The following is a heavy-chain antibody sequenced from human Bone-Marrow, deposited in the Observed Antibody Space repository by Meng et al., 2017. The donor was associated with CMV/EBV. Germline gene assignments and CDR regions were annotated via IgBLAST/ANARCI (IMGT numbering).Heavy chain of an antibody. CDR3: ARGRSTMVRGVIIDY. J-gene: IGHJ4*02. D-gene: IGHD3-10*01. CDR2: INHSGST. V-gene: IGHV4-34*01. Sequence: GSLRLSCAVYGGSFSGYYWSWIRQPPGKGLGWIGEINHSGSTNYNPSLKSRVTISVDTSKNQFSLKLSSVTAADTAVYYCARGRSTMVRGVIIDYWGQGTLVTVSS. CDR1: GGSFSGYY.